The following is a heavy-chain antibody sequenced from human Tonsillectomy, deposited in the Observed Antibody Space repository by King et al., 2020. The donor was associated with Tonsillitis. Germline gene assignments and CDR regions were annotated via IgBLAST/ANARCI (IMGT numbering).Heavy chain of an antibody. CDR3: ARETSIMEQQLVRGYFDY. Sequence: VQLVESGGGLVQPGGSLRLSCAASGFTFSSYSMNWVRQAPGKGLEWVSYISSSSSTIYYADSVKGRFPISRDNAKNSLYLQMNSLSAEDTAVYYCARETSIMEQQLVRGYFDYWGQGTLVTVSS. J-gene: IGHJ4*02. V-gene: IGHV3-48*01. D-gene: IGHD6-13*01. CDR1: GFTFSSYS. CDR2: ISSSSSTI.